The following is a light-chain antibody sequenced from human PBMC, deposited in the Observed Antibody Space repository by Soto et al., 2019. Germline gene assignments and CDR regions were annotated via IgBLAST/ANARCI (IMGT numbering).Light chain of an antibody. CDR3: QQHGSSPIT. J-gene: IGKJ5*01. CDR1: QTVTRNY. Sequence: EIGMTQSPGTLSLSQGERATLSCRASQTVTRNYLAWHQQKPGQTPRLLVYGASSRATGIPDRFSGSGSGTDFTLTISRLEPEDFAVYYCQQHGSSPITFGQGARLEIK. V-gene: IGKV3-20*01. CDR2: GAS.